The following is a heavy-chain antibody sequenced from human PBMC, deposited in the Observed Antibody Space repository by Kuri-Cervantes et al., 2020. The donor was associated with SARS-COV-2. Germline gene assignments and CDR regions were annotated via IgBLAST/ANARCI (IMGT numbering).Heavy chain of an antibody. Sequence: SETLSLTCTVSGGSISSSSYYWGWIRQPPGKGLEWIGSIYYSGSTYYNPSLKSRVTISVDTSKNQFSLKLSSVTAADTAVYYCARGGGGSDFFDYWGQGTLVTVSS. D-gene: IGHD2-21*02. CDR1: GGSISSSSYY. J-gene: IGHJ4*02. CDR2: IYYSGST. V-gene: IGHV4-39*01. CDR3: ARGGGGSDFFDY.